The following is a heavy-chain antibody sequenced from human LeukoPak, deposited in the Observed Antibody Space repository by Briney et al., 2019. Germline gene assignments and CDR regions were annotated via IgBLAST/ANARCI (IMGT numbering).Heavy chain of an antibody. V-gene: IGHV5-51*01. D-gene: IGHD6-13*01. CDR3: ARRHLYDYSSTSYYFDY. Sequence: GESLKISCKGSGYSFASYWIGWVRQMPGKGLEWMGVVYPGDSDTRYSPSFQGQVTISADKSISTAYLQWSSLKASDTAMYYCARRHLYDYSSTSYYFDYWGQGTLVTVSS. CDR2: VYPGDSDT. J-gene: IGHJ4*02. CDR1: GYSFASYW.